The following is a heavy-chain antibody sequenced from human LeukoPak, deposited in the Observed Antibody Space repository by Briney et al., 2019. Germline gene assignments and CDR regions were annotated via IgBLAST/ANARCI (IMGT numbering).Heavy chain of an antibody. D-gene: IGHD3-10*01. V-gene: IGHV4-59*08. CDR3: ARHGVWYYGSGSYYNWFDP. CDR1: GDSISSNY. CDR2: IYYSGST. J-gene: IGHJ5*02. Sequence: SETLSLTRSVFGDSISSNYWSWIRQPPGKGLEWIGYIYYSGSTNYNPSLKSRVTMSVDTSKNQFSLKLSSVTAADTAVYYCARHGVWYYGSGSYYNWFDPWGQGTLVTVSS.